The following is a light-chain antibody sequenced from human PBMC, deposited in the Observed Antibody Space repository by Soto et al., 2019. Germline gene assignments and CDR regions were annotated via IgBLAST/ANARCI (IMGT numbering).Light chain of an antibody. V-gene: IGKV1-5*01. Sequence: DIQMTQSPSTLSASVGDRVTITCRASQSIHSWLAWYQQKPGKAPKLLIYDASSLESGVPSRFRGSGSGTEFPLTISSLQPDDFGAYYCQQYDRYRTFGQGTKVEI. CDR1: QSIHSW. CDR2: DAS. CDR3: QQYDRYRT. J-gene: IGKJ1*01.